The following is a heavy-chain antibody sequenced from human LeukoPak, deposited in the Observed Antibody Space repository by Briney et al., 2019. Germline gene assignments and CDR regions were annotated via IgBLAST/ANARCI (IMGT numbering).Heavy chain of an antibody. CDR2: INPNSGGT. CDR1: GYTFTGYY. D-gene: IGHD6-19*01. Sequence: GASVKVSCKASGYTFTGYYMHWVRPAPGQGLEWMGWINPNSGGTNYAQKFQGRVTMTEDTSTDTAYMELRSLRSEDTAVYYCATENSSGWSRVGAFDIWGQGTMVTVSS. CDR3: ATENSSGWSRVGAFDI. J-gene: IGHJ3*02. V-gene: IGHV1-2*02.